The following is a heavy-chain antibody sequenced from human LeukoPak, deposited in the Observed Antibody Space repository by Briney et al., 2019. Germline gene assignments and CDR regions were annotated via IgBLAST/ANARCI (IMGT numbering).Heavy chain of an antibody. Sequence: ASVKVSCKASGYTFTSYYMHWVRQAPGQGLEWMGIINPSGGSTSYAQKFQGRVTMTRDTSTSTVYKELSSLRSEDTAVYYCARDIFDSSGYYTGLDYWGQGTLVTVSS. V-gene: IGHV1-46*01. D-gene: IGHD3-22*01. J-gene: IGHJ4*02. CDR3: ARDIFDSSGYYTGLDY. CDR1: GYTFTSYY. CDR2: INPSGGST.